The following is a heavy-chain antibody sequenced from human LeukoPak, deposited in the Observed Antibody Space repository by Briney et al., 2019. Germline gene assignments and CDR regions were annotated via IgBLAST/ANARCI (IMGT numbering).Heavy chain of an antibody. CDR2: INPNSGGT. V-gene: IGHV1-2*02. Sequence: GASVKVSCKASGYTFSSYAISWVRQAPGQGLEWMGWINPNSGGTNYAQKFQGRVTMTRDTSISTAYMELSRLRSDDTAVYYCARDYDILTGLGGDYWGQGTLVTVSS. CDR3: ARDYDILTGLGGDY. D-gene: IGHD3-9*01. CDR1: GYTFSSYA. J-gene: IGHJ4*02.